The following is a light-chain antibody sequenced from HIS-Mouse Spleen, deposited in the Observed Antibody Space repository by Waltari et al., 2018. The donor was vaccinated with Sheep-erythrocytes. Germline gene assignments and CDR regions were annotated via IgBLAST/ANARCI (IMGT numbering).Light chain of an antibody. V-gene: IGLV1-47*01. Sequence: QSVLTQPPSASGTPGQRVTISCSGSSSNIGSNYVYWYQPLPGTAPKLLLYRNKHRPSWVPDQFSGSTSGTSASLAISGLRSEDEADYYCAAWDDSLSGNWVFGGGTKLTVL. CDR2: RNK. J-gene: IGLJ3*02. CDR3: AAWDDSLSGNWV. CDR1: SSNIGSNY.